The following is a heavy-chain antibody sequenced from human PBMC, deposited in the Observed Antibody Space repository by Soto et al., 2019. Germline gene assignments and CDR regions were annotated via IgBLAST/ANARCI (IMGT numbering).Heavy chain of an antibody. CDR1: GGSISSGDYY. J-gene: IGHJ6*02. D-gene: IGHD6-6*01. Sequence: PSETLSLTCTVSGGSISSGDYYWSWIRQPPGKGLEWIGYIYYTGSTYYNPSLKSRVTISVDTSKNQFSLKLTSVTAADTAVYYCASEGSSSSFLDYYYYGMDVWGQGTTVTVSS. CDR3: ASEGSSSSFLDYYYYGMDV. CDR2: IYYTGST. V-gene: IGHV4-30-4*01.